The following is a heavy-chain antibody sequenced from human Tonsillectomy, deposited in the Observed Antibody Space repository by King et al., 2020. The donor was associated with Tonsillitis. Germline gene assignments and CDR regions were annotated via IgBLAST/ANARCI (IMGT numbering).Heavy chain of an antibody. D-gene: IGHD1-26*01. CDR2: LNTDGSST. J-gene: IGHJ5*02. CDR1: GFTFSSYW. V-gene: IGHV3-74*01. Sequence: VQLVESGGGLVQPGGSLRLSCAASGFTFSSYWMHWVRQAPGKGLVWVSRLNTDGSSTSYADSGKGRFTISRDNAKNTLYLQMNSLRAEDTAVYYCARDLWELLPWFDPWGQGTQVTVSS. CDR3: ARDLWELLPWFDP.